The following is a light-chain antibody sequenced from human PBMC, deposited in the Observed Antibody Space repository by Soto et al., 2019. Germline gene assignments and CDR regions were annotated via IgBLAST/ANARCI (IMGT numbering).Light chain of an antibody. CDR2: QVT. Sequence: QSVLSEPASVCGSPGQSITISCTGTSSDLAIYNYVSWYQQQPGKAPKLMIYQVTNRPSGVSNRFSGSRSGNTASLTISGLQAEDEADYYCYSYTSSSTYVFGTGTKVPVL. CDR1: SSDLAIYNY. CDR3: YSYTSSSTYV. V-gene: IGLV2-14*01. J-gene: IGLJ1*01.